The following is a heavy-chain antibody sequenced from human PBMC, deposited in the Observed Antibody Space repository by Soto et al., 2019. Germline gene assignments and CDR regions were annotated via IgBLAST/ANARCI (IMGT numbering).Heavy chain of an antibody. Sequence: EVQLSESWGGLVQPGGTLRLSCAASGCTFRSYRMSSVRQAPGKGLEWVSAIKPSGDSTYYAESVKGRLTSSRDNSKNTWYLQSHSRRAEETAIYDCAKRPKAVRPGEVLGKGTTVTVSS. CDR2: IKPSGDST. J-gene: IGHJ6*04. CDR3: AKRPKAVRPGEV. D-gene: IGHD6-6*01. V-gene: IGHV3-23*01. CDR1: GCTFRSYR.